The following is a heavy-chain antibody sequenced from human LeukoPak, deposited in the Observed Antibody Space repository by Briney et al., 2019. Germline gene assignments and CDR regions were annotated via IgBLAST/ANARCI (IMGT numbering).Heavy chain of an antibody. Sequence: ASVKVSCKSSGYTFTSYDINWVRQATGQGLEWMGWMNPNSGNTGYAQKSQGRVTMTRNTYISKDYMELSRLRSEDTAVYSCARGGRFLEWLPSIWDYYYYGIDVWGQGTTVTVSS. D-gene: IGHD3-3*01. V-gene: IGHV1-8*01. CDR3: ARGGRFLEWLPSIWDYYYYGIDV. CDR2: MNPNSGNT. J-gene: IGHJ6*02. CDR1: GYTFTSYD.